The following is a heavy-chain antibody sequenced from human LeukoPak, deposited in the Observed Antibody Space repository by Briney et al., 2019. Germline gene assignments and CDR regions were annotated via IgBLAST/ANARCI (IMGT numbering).Heavy chain of an antibody. D-gene: IGHD2-21*01. CDR1: GFTVSSNY. J-gene: IGHJ6*02. CDR2: IYSGGST. V-gene: IGHV3-66*02. CDR3: ARDCCRGTQVGWYYYGMDV. Sequence: GGSLRLSCAASGFTVSSNYMSWVRQAPGKGLEWVSVIYSGGSTYYAYSVKGRFTISRDNSKNTLYLQMNSLRAEDTAVYYCARDCCRGTQVGWYYYGMDVWGQGTTVTVSS.